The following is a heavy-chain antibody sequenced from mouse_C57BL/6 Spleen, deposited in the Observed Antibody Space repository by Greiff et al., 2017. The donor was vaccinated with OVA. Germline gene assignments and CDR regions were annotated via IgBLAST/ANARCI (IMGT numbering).Heavy chain of an antibody. V-gene: IGHV1-69*01. CDR3: ARAYYSNHYFDY. D-gene: IGHD2-5*01. Sequence: QVQLQQSGAELVMPGASVKLSCKASGYTFTSYWMHWVKQRPGQGLEWIGEIDPSDSYTNYNQKFKGKSTLTVDKSSSTAYMQLSSLTSEDSAVYYCARAYYSNHYFDYWGQGTTLTVSS. J-gene: IGHJ2*01. CDR1: GYTFTSYW. CDR2: IDPSDSYT.